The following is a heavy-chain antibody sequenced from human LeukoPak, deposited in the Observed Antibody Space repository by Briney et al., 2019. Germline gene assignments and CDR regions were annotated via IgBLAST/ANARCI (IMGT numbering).Heavy chain of an antibody. V-gene: IGHV4-34*01. CDR3: ARGRSDSTSCYDY. J-gene: IGHJ4*02. CDR2: VNHSGST. D-gene: IGHD2-2*01. CDR1: GGSFSGYY. Sequence: SETLSLTCAVYGGSFSGYYWSWIRQPPGKGLEWIGEVNHSGSTNYNPSLKSRVTISVDTSKNQFSLKLSSVTAADTAVYYCARGRSDSTSCYDYWGQGTLVTVSS.